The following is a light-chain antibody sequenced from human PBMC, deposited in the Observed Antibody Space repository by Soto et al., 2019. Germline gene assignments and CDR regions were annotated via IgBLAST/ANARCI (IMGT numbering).Light chain of an antibody. Sequence: EIVLTQSPGTLSLSPGERATLSCRATQSVSSSYLAWYQQKPGQAPRLLIYGTSTRATGIPDRFSGSGSGTGFTLTISRLEPEDCAVYYCQQFGTSTSTYTFGQGTKLEI. CDR2: GTS. V-gene: IGKV3-20*01. CDR1: QSVSSSY. J-gene: IGKJ2*01. CDR3: QQFGTSTSTYT.